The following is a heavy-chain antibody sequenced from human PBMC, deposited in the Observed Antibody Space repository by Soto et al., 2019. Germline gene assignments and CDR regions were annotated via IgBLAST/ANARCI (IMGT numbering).Heavy chain of an antibody. V-gene: IGHV3-9*01. J-gene: IGHJ4*02. CDR3: AKGNAYDILTGPNWYYFEY. Sequence: PGGSLRLSCAASGFTFDDYAMHWVRQAPGKGLEWVSGISWNSGSIGYADSVKGRFTISRDNAKNSLYLQMNSLRAEDTALYYCAKGNAYDILTGPNWYYFEYWGQGTLVSV. D-gene: IGHD3-9*01. CDR1: GFTFDDYA. CDR2: ISWNSGSI.